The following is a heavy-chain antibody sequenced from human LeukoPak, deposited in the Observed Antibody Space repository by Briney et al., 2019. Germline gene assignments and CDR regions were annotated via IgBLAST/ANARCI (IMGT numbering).Heavy chain of an antibody. CDR2: IYYSGST. D-gene: IGHD3-10*01. V-gene: IGHV4-34*01. CDR3: ARCSYGSGSYYND. CDR1: GGSFSGYY. Sequence: SETLSLTCAVYGGSFSGYYWSWIRQPPGKGLEWIGSIYYSGSTYYNPSLKSRVTISVDTSKNQFSLKLSSVTAADTAVYYCARCSYGSGSYYNDWGQGTLVTVSS. J-gene: IGHJ4*02.